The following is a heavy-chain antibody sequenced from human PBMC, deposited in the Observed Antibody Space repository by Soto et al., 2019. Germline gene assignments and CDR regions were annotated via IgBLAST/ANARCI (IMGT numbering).Heavy chain of an antibody. Sequence: QMQLVQSGPEVKKPGTSVKVSCKASGFTFTSSAVQWVRQARGQRLEWIGWIVVGSGNTNYAQKFQARDTITRDMSTSTAYMDLSSLRSEDTAVYYCAAALYGSGSKPFDYWGQGTLVTVSS. D-gene: IGHD3-10*01. CDR1: GFTFTSSA. CDR3: AAALYGSGSKPFDY. J-gene: IGHJ4*02. V-gene: IGHV1-58*01. CDR2: IVVGSGNT.